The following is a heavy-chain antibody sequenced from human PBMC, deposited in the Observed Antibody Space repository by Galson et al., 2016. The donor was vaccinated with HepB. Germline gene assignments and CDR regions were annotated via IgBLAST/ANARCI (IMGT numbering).Heavy chain of an antibody. V-gene: IGHV3-30*03. CDR2: DSMDGRRK. D-gene: IGHD2/OR15-2a*01. Sequence: SLRLSCAASGFASRNYGMHWVRQAPGKGLEWVAADSMDGRRKWYAESVKGRFTISRDNLNNMLFLQMSSLRPDDTAVYFCARRHEYCPPVGCSVDYWGQGTLVSVSS. J-gene: IGHJ4*02. CDR3: ARRHEYCPPVGCSVDY. CDR1: GFASRNYG.